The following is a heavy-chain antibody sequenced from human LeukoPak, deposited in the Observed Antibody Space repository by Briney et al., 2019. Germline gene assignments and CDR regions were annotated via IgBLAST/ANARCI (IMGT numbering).Heavy chain of an antibody. Sequence: PSETLSLTCAVYGGSFSGYYWSWIRQPPGKGLEWIGEINHSGSTNYNPSLKSRVTISVDTSKNQFSLKLGSVTAADTAVYYCARRDSYGYWGGNDYWGQGTLVTVSS. CDR2: INHSGST. J-gene: IGHJ4*02. D-gene: IGHD5-18*01. CDR3: ARRDSYGYWGGNDY. CDR1: GGSFSGYY. V-gene: IGHV4-34*01.